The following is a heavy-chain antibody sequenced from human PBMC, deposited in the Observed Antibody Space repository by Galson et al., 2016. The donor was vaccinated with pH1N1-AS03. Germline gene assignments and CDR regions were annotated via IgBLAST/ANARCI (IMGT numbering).Heavy chain of an antibody. D-gene: IGHD4-17*01. J-gene: IGHJ5*02. V-gene: IGHV2-5*01. CDR3: ASAYYGYFADWFDP. CDR1: GFSLSTSGVG. CDR2: IYWNDDI. Sequence: PALVKPTQTLTLTCTFSGFSLSTSGVGVGWIRQAPGKALEWLAIIYWNDDIRYSTSLRNRLTITKDTSKSQVVLTMTNMDPVDTATYFFASAYYGYFADWFDPWGQGTLVTVSS.